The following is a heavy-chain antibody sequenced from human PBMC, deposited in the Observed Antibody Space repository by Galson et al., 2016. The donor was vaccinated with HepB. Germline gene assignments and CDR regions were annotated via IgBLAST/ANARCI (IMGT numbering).Heavy chain of an antibody. D-gene: IGHD2-8*01. J-gene: IGHJ5*02. CDR2: INPNSGGT. CDR3: ARANGVCEYDP. CDR1: GYTFTGYY. V-gene: IGHV1-2*06. Sequence: QSGAEVKKPGESLKISCKASGYTFTGYYIHWVRQAPGQGLEWMGRINPNSGGTDYAQKFQGRVTMTRDTSISTAYMELRWLRSDDTAVYYCARANGVCEYDPWGQGTLVTVSS.